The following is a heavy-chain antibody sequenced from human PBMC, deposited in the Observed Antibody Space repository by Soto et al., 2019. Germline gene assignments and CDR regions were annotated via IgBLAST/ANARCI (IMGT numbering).Heavy chain of an antibody. D-gene: IGHD3-3*01. J-gene: IGHJ4*02. CDR1: GGTFSSDA. Sequence: GASVKVSCKASGGTFSSDAISWVRQAPGQGLEWMGGIIPMLGTVNYIQKFQGRVTVTADESTSTAYMELRSLIPDDTAVYYCARSTIFGVVIVPDFDYWGQGTLVTVSS. V-gene: IGHV1-69*13. CDR3: ARSTIFGVVIVPDFDY. CDR2: IIPMLGTV.